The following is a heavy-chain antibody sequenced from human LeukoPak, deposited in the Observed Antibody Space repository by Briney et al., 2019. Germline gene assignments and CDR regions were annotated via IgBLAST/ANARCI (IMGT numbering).Heavy chain of an antibody. J-gene: IGHJ4*02. CDR2: ITPSGGT. Sequence: GASVKVSCKASGYTFTSYAIHWVRQAPGQGLEWMGWITPSGGTNYPQKFQGRVAITWDTSITTAYMDLSRLTSDDTAVYYCARVGPDYGDYGRVFAYWGQGTLVTVSS. V-gene: IGHV1-2*02. CDR3: ARVGPDYGDYGRVFAY. CDR1: GYTFTSYA. D-gene: IGHD4-17*01.